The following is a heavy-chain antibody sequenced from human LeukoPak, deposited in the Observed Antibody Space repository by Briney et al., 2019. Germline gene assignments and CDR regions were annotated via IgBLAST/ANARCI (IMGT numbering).Heavy chain of an antibody. CDR2: ISSSSSTI. Sequence: GGSLRLSCAASGFTFSDYYMSWIRQAPGKGLEWVSYISSSSSTIYYADSVKGRFTISRDNAKNSLYLQMNSLRDEDTAVYYCARGDGWFGELLNFDNWGQGTLVTVSS. CDR1: GFTFSDYY. V-gene: IGHV3-11*04. J-gene: IGHJ4*02. D-gene: IGHD3-10*01. CDR3: ARGDGWFGELLNFDN.